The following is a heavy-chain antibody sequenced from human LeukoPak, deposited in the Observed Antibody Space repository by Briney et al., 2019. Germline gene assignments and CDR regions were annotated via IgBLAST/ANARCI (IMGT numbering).Heavy chain of an antibody. CDR3: ARSGRDSSSFSDPISGHYYYYYGMDV. V-gene: IGHV3-9*01. CDR2: ISWNSGSI. J-gene: IGHJ6*02. D-gene: IGHD6-13*01. Sequence: PGGSLRLSCAASGFTFDDYAMHWVRQAPGKGLEWVSGISWNSGSIGCADSVKGRFTISRDNAKNSLYLQMNSLRAEDTAVYYCARSGRDSSSFSDPISGHYYYYYGMDVWGQGTTVTVSS. CDR1: GFTFDDYA.